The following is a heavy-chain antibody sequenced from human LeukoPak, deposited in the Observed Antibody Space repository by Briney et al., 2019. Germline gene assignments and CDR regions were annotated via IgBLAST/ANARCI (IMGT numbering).Heavy chain of an antibody. J-gene: IGHJ4*02. V-gene: IGHV3-23*01. CDR2: ISGSGGST. D-gene: IGHD4-23*01. CDR1: GFTFSSYA. CDR3: AKAHDYGGNSNDY. Sequence: GGSLRLSCAASGFTFSSYAMSWVRQAPGKGLEWVSAISGSGGSTYYADSVKGRFTISRGNSKNTLYLQMNSLRAEDTAVYYCAKAHDYGGNSNDYWGQGTLVTVSS.